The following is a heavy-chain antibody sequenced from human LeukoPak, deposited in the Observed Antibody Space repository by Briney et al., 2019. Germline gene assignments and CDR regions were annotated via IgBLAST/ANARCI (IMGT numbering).Heavy chain of an antibody. Sequence: GGSLRLSCAASGFTFSSYAMSWVRQAPGKGLEWVSAISGSGGSTYYADSVKGRFTISGDNSKNTLYLQMNSLRAEDTAVYYCAKYSCTNGVCYTGGYFDYWGQGTLVTVSS. V-gene: IGHV3-23*01. CDR3: AKYSCTNGVCYTGGYFDY. J-gene: IGHJ4*02. D-gene: IGHD2-8*01. CDR2: ISGSGGST. CDR1: GFTFSSYA.